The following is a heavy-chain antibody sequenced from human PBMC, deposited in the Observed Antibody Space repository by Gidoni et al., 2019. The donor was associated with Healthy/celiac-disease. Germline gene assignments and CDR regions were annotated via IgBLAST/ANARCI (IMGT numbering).Heavy chain of an antibody. V-gene: IGHV1-69*06. J-gene: IGHJ4*02. CDR1: GGTFRSYA. CDR3: ARAAGDYDILTGTTFDY. D-gene: IGHD3-9*01. CDR2: IIPIVGKA. Sequence: QVQLVQSGAEVKKPGSSVKVSCQASGGTFRSYAISWVRQAPGKGLEWMGGIIPIVGKANYAQKFQGRVTITADKSTSTAYMELSSLRSEDTAVYYCARAAGDYDILTGTTFDYWGQGTLVTVSS.